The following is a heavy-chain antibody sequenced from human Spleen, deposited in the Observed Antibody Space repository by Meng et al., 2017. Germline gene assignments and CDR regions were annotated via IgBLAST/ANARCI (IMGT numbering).Heavy chain of an antibody. Sequence: GQSLKISCAASGFTFSSYSMNWVRQAPGKGLEWVSSISSSSSYIYYADSVKGRFAISRDNAKNSLYLQMNIRTAEDTVVYYCAGDTRRYDFWSGYFAGAPYYYGMDVWGQGTTVTVSS. CDR3: AGDTRRYDFWSGYFAGAPYYYGMDV. D-gene: IGHD3-3*01. J-gene: IGHJ6*02. CDR2: ISSSSSYI. V-gene: IGHV3-21*01. CDR1: GFTFSSYS.